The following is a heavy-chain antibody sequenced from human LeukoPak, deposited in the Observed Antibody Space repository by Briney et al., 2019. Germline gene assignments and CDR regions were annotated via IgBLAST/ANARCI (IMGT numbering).Heavy chain of an antibody. D-gene: IGHD3-22*01. CDR1: GGSISSGGYY. J-gene: IGHJ4*02. Sequence: SQTLSLTCTVSGGSISSGGYYWSWIRQPPGKGLEWIGYIYHSGSTYYNPSLKSRVTISVDRSKNQFSLKLSSVTAADTAVYYCAITSEYYYDSSGIRNWGQGTLVTVSS. V-gene: IGHV4-30-2*01. CDR2: IYHSGST. CDR3: AITSEYYYDSSGIRN.